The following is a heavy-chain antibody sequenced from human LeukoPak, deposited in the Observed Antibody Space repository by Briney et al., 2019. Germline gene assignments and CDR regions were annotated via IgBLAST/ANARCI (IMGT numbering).Heavy chain of an antibody. CDR2: ISWNSGSI. J-gene: IGHJ4*02. D-gene: IGHD1-26*01. CDR1: GFTFDDYA. Sequence: GRSLRLSCAASGFTFDDYAMHWVRQAPGKGLEWVSGISWNSGSIGYADSVKGRFTISRDNAKNSLYLQMNSLGAEDTALYYCAKDNRIGGVDYWGQGTLVTVSS. CDR3: AKDNRIGGVDY. V-gene: IGHV3-9*01.